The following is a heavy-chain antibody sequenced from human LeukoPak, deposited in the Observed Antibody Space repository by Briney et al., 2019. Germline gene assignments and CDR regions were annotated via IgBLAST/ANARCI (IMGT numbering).Heavy chain of an antibody. D-gene: IGHD3-9*01. V-gene: IGHV3-21*01. CDR2: ISSSTAYI. CDR3: AREGLLTRLSSGDAFDI. J-gene: IGHJ3*02. Sequence: GGSLRLSCAASGFTFRSYTMNWVRQAPGKGLEWVAYISSSTAYIYYADSLRGRFTISRDNTKSSLYLQMSSLRAEDTAVYYCAREGLLTRLSSGDAFDIWGQGTMVTVSS. CDR1: GFTFRSYT.